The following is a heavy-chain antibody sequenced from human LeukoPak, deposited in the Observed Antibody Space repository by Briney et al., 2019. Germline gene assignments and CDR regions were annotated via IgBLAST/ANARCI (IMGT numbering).Heavy chain of an antibody. J-gene: IGHJ4*02. V-gene: IGHV1-2*02. Sequence: ASVKVFCKASGYTFTGHFIHWVRQAPGQGLEWMGWSNPNSGGTNYAQKFQGRVTMTRDTSISTAYMELSRLRSDDTAVYYCAREYSRYSGTYYDYWGQGTLVTVSS. CDR1: GYTFTGHF. CDR3: AREYSRYSGTYYDY. D-gene: IGHD5-12*01. CDR2: SNPNSGGT.